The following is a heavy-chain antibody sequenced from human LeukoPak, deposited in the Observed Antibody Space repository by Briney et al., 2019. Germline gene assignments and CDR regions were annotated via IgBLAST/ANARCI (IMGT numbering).Heavy chain of an antibody. CDR2: IWYDGSNK. J-gene: IGHJ4*02. CDR1: GFTFSSYG. Sequence: GGSLRLSCAASGFTFSSYGMHWVRQAPGKGLEWVAVIWYDGSNKYYADSVKGRFTISRDNSKNTLYLQMNSLRAEDTAVYYCAREAVSVYYDFWSGLNFDYWGQGTLVTVSS. V-gene: IGHV3-33*08. D-gene: IGHD3-3*01. CDR3: AREAVSVYYDFWSGLNFDY.